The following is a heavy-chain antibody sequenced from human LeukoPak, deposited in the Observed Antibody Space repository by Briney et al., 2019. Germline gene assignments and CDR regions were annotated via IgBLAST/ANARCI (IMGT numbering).Heavy chain of an antibody. CDR3: ARGSFRRPGPKYDSSGYYSIFDY. Sequence: GGSLRLSCAASGFTFSSYGMHWVRQAPGKGLEWVAVIWYDGSNKYYADSVKGRFTISRDNSKNTLYLQMNSLRAEDTAVYYCARGSFRRPGPKYDSSGYYSIFDYWGQGTLVTVSS. V-gene: IGHV3-33*01. D-gene: IGHD3-22*01. CDR2: IWYDGSNK. J-gene: IGHJ4*02. CDR1: GFTFSSYG.